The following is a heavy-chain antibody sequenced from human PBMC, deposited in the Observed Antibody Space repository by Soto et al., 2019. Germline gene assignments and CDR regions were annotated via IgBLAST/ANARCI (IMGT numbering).Heavy chain of an antibody. CDR1: GFTFSSYS. V-gene: IGHV3-21*01. J-gene: IGHJ6*03. CDR3: ARDGCSSTSCYVYYYYYMDV. CDR2: ISSSSSYI. Sequence: GGSLRLSCAASGFTFSSYSMNWVRQAPGKGLEWVSSISSSSSYIYYADSVKGRFTISRDNAKNSLYLQMNSLRAEDTAVYYCARDGCSSTSCYVYYYYYMDVWGKGTTVTVSS. D-gene: IGHD2-2*01.